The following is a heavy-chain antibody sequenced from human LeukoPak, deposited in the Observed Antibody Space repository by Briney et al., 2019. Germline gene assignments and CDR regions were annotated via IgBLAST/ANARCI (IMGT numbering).Heavy chain of an antibody. Sequence: ASVKGSCKASGYTFTGYYMHWVRQAPGQGLEWMGWIIPNSGGTNYAQKFQGRVTMTRDTSISTAYMELSGLRSDDTAVYYCARDHAFDIWGRGTMVTVSS. J-gene: IGHJ3*02. V-gene: IGHV1-2*02. CDR2: IIPNSGGT. CDR3: ARDHAFDI. CDR1: GYTFTGYY.